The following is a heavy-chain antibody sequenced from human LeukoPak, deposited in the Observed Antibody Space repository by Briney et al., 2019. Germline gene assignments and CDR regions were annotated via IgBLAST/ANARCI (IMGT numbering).Heavy chain of an antibody. CDR3: ATETEYSNYDAFDI. Sequence: GGSLRLSCAASGFTFSSYAMTWVRQAPGKGLEWMSYISGGNNAIYYADSVKGRFTISRDNGKNSLYLHMSSLRADDTAIYYCATETEYSNYDAFDIWGQGTMVTVSS. J-gene: IGHJ3*02. CDR2: ISGGNNAI. V-gene: IGHV3-48*04. CDR1: GFTFSSYA. D-gene: IGHD4-11*01.